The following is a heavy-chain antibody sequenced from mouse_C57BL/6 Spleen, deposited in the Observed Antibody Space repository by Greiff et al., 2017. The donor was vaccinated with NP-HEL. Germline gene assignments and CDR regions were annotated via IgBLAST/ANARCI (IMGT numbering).Heavy chain of an antibody. Sequence: VPLQQSGAELARPGASVKLSCPASGYTFTSYGLSWLTQRTGQGLACIGEIYPRSGNTYYNEKFKGKATLTADKSSSTAYMELRSRTSEDSAVYFCAQTAQATSAWFAYWGQGTLVTVSA. CDR2: IYPRSGNT. V-gene: IGHV1-81*01. D-gene: IGHD3-2*02. CDR3: AQTAQATSAWFAY. CDR1: GYTFTSYG. J-gene: IGHJ3*01.